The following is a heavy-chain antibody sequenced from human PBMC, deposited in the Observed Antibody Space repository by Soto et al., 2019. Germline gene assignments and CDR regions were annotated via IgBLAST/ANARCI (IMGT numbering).Heavy chain of an antibody. CDR3: ARPHYDSNTFYSFFDY. CDR1: DGSFSGYY. J-gene: IGHJ4*02. D-gene: IGHD3-22*01. V-gene: IGHV4-34*12. CDR2: IFHGGST. Sequence: LSLTCAVYDGSFSGYYWSWIRQPPGKGLEWIGEIFHGGSTNYSPSLKSRVTISVDTSKNQFSLELSSVTAADTAVYFCARPHYDSNTFYSFFDYWGQGTLVTVSS.